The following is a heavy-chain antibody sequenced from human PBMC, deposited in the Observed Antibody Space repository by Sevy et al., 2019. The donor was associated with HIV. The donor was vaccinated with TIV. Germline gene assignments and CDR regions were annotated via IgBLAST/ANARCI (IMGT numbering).Heavy chain of an antibody. CDR1: GFTFSSYW. CDR2: IKQDGSEK. CDR3: AREGGWNYDGDAFDI. V-gene: IGHV3-7*01. Sequence: GGSLRLSCAASGFTFSSYWMSWVRQAPGKGLEWVANIKQDGSEKYYVDSVKGRFTISRDNAKNSLYLQMNGLRAEDTAGYYCAREGGWNYDGDAFDIWGQGTMVTVSS. J-gene: IGHJ3*02. D-gene: IGHD1-7*01.